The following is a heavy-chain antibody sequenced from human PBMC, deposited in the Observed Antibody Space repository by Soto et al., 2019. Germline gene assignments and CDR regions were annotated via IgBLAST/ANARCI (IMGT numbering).Heavy chain of an antibody. CDR2: IKSKTDGGTT. V-gene: IGHV3-15*01. CDR1: GFTFSNAW. J-gene: IGHJ6*03. CDR3: TTDGYQLASYHYYYYYMDV. D-gene: IGHD2-2*01. Sequence: EVQLVESGGGLVKPGGSLRLSCAASGFTFSNAWMSWVRQAPGKGLEWVGRIKSKTDGGTTDYAAPVKGRFTISRDDSKNTLYLQMNSLKTEDTAVYYCTTDGYQLASYHYYYYYMDVWGKGTTVTVSS.